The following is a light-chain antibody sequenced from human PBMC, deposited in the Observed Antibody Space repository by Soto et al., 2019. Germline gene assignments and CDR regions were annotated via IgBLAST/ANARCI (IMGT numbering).Light chain of an antibody. J-gene: IGLJ1*01. CDR3: SSYTSSSTLYV. CDR2: DVS. CDR1: SSDVGSYNY. V-gene: IGLV2-14*01. Sequence: QSALTQPASVSGSPGXSXTISCTGTSSDVGSYNYVSWYQQHPGKAPKLMIYDVSNRPSGVSNRFSGSKSGNTASLTISGLQAEDEADYFCSSYTSSSTLYVFGTGTKLTVL.